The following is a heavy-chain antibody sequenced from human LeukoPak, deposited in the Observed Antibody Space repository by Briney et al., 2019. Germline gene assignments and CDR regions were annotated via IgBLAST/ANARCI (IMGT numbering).Heavy chain of an antibody. CDR2: ISSSSSTI. V-gene: IGHV3-48*01. CDR3: ARGTAVTQTYYYYGMDV. CDR1: GFTFSSYS. Sequence: GGSLRLSCAASGFTFSSYSMNWVRQAPGKGLEWVSYISSSSSTIYYADSVEGRFTISRDNAKNSLYLQMNSLRAEDTAVYYCARGTAVTQTYYYYGMDVWGQGTTVTVSS. D-gene: IGHD4-11*01. J-gene: IGHJ6*02.